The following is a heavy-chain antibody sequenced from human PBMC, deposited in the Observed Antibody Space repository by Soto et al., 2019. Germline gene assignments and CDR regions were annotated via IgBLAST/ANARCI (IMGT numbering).Heavy chain of an antibody. J-gene: IGHJ4*02. D-gene: IGHD2-2*01. Sequence: GGSLRLSCAASGFTFSNYAMNWVRQAPGKGLELVSTISGSGGSPYYADSVKGRFTISRDNSKNTLYQQMNSLRVEDTAIYFCVKNSKDFVVVPATPTEYFDFWGQGTQVTVSS. CDR2: ISGSGGSP. V-gene: IGHV3-23*01. CDR3: VKNSKDFVVVPATPTEYFDF. CDR1: GFTFSNYA.